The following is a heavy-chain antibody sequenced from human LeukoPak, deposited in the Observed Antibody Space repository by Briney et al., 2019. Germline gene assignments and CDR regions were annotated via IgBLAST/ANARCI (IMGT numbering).Heavy chain of an antibody. CDR3: AKMAHYYDSSGYPQRDY. Sequence: GGSLRLSCAASGFTFSSYAMSWVRQAPGKGLEWVSAISGSGGSTYYADSVKGRFTISRDNSKNTLYLQMNSLRAEDTAVYYCAKMAHYYDSSGYPQRDYWGQGTLVTVSS. J-gene: IGHJ4*02. V-gene: IGHV3-23*01. D-gene: IGHD3-22*01. CDR2: ISGSGGST. CDR1: GFTFSSYA.